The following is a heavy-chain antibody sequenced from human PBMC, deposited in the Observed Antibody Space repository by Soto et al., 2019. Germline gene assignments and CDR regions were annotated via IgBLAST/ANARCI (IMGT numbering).Heavy chain of an antibody. CDR1: GFTFSSYA. CDR3: ATGPSMVLRYFDWLSPLDY. J-gene: IGHJ4*02. CDR2: ISGSGGST. D-gene: IGHD3-9*01. V-gene: IGHV3-23*01. Sequence: GGSLRLSCAASGFTFSSYAMSWVRQAPGKGLEWVSAISGSGGSTYYADSVKGRFTISRDNSKNTLYLQMNSLRAEDTAVYYCATGPSMVLRYFDWLSPLDYWGQGTLVTV.